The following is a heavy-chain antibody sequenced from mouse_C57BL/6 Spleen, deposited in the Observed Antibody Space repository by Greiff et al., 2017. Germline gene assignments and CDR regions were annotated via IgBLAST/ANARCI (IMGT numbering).Heavy chain of an antibody. J-gene: IGHJ2*02. D-gene: IGHD2-3*01. Sequence: QVQLQQSGAELVKPGASVKLSCKASGYTFTSYWMQWVKQRPGQGLAWTGEMNPSDSFINCNQKFKGRATLTVDTTSSTAYLQLSSLTSEDSAVYYYARSGDGYPSSYWGQGTSLTVSS. CDR2: MNPSDSFI. V-gene: IGHV1-50*01. CDR1: GYTFTSYW. CDR3: ARSGDGYPSSY.